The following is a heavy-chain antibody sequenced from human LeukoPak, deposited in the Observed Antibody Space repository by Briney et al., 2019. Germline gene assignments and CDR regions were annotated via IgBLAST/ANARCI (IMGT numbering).Heavy chain of an antibody. CDR3: ARPSYCVFDNCGYWLDP. CDR2: INPSGDST. Sequence: ASVKVSCKTSGYTFTKYLIHWARQAPGQGLEWMGRINPSGDSTNYAQRFQGRVTLIEDASTSTVYMELSSLTSEDTAVYYCARPSYCVFDNCGYWLDPWGPGTLITVSS. V-gene: IGHV1-46*01. J-gene: IGHJ5*02. CDR1: GYTFTKYL. D-gene: IGHD2-21*01.